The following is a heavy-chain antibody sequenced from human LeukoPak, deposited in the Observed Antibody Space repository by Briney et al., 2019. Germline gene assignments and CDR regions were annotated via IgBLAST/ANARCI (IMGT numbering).Heavy chain of an antibody. V-gene: IGHV1-18*01. CDR1: GGTFSSYA. CDR3: AREAVNWFDP. J-gene: IGHJ5*02. CDR2: ISVYNGNT. Sequence: ASVKVSCKASGGTFSSYAISWVRQAPGQGLEWMGWISVYNGNTNYAQKLQGRVTMTTDTSTSTAYMELRSLRSDDTAVYYCAREAVNWFDPWGQGTLVTVSS.